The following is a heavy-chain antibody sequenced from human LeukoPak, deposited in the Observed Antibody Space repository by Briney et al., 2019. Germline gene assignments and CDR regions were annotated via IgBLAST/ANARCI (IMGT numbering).Heavy chain of an antibody. Sequence: GGSLRLSCAASGFTFSSYAMSWVRQAPGKGLEWVSAISGSGGSTYYADSVKGRFTISRDNSKNTLYLQMNSLRAEDTAEYYCAKRYNWNHGVFDYWGQGTQVTVSS. D-gene: IGHD1-14*01. J-gene: IGHJ4*02. CDR3: AKRYNWNHGVFDY. V-gene: IGHV3-23*01. CDR2: ISGSGGST. CDR1: GFTFSSYA.